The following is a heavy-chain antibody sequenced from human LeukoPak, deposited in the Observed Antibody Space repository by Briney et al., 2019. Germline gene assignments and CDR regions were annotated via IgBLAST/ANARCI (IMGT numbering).Heavy chain of an antibody. CDR2: IYYSGST. D-gene: IGHD6-13*01. CDR1: GGSISSYY. J-gene: IGHJ5*02. CDR3: AREGPRWYGWFDP. Sequence: SETLSLTCTVSGGSISSYYWSWIRQPPGKGLEWIGYIYYSGSTNYNPSLKSRVTISVDTSKNQFSLKLSSVTAAGTAVYYCAREGPRWYGWFDPWGQGTLVTVSS. V-gene: IGHV4-59*01.